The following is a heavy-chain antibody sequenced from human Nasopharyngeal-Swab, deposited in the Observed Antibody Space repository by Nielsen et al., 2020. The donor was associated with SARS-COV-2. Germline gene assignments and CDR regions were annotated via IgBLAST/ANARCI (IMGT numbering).Heavy chain of an antibody. CDR3: ARDQAGGGVLGY. CDR2: IIPIFGTA. V-gene: IGHV1-69*13. D-gene: IGHD2-8*02. Sequence: SVKVSCKASGGTFSSYAISWVRQAPGRGLEWMGGIIPIFGTANYAQKFQGRVTITADESTSTAYMELSSLRSEDTAVYYCARDQAGGGVLGYWGQGTLVTVSS. J-gene: IGHJ4*02. CDR1: GGTFSSYA.